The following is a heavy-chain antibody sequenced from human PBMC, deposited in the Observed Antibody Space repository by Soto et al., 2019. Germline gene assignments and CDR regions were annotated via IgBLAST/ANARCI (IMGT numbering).Heavy chain of an antibody. D-gene: IGHD5-12*01. V-gene: IGHV4-61*01. CDR2: IYYTGNT. CDR3: ARYDAESGSNKLDP. CDR1: GGPVSSRSHF. Sequence: QVQLQESGPGVVKPSDTLSVTCTVSGGPVSSRSHFWSWIRQPPGGGLQWIGYIYYTGNTNYSPSLKSRATLSVDTSRNQFSLRLTSVTAADTAIYYRARYDAESGSNKLDPWGQGTLVTVSS. J-gene: IGHJ5*02.